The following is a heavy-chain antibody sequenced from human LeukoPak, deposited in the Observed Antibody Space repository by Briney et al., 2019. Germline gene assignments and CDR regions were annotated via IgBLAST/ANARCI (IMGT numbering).Heavy chain of an antibody. J-gene: IGHJ4*02. CDR3: ARGPYCSGSSCYSQYFDY. D-gene: IGHD2-15*01. V-gene: IGHV1-18*01. CDR2: ISAYNGNT. Sequence: ASVKVSCKAVNYTFTNYGIIWVRQAPGQGLEWMGWISAYNGNTKYAQKLQGRVSMTTDTSTSTAYMELRSLTSDDTAVYYCARGPYCSGSSCYSQYFDYWGQGTLVTVSS. CDR1: NYTFTNYG.